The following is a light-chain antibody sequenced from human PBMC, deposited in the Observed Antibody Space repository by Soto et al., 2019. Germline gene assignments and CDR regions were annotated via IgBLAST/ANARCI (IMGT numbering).Light chain of an antibody. CDR3: QQHYSTPPA. CDR2: WAS. CDR1: QSVLYSSNNKNY. Sequence: DIVMTQSPDSLAVSLGERATINCKSSQSVLYSSNNKNYLAWYQQKPGQPPKMLIYWASTRESGVPDRFSGSGSGTDFTLTISSLQAEDVAVYYCQQHYSTPPAFGQGTKREIK. J-gene: IGKJ2*01. V-gene: IGKV4-1*01.